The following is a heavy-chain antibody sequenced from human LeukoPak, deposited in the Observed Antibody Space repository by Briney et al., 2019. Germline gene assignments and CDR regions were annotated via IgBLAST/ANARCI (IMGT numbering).Heavy chain of an antibody. V-gene: IGHV2-5*02. CDR2: IYWDDDK. D-gene: IGHD1-20*01. J-gene: IGHJ4*02. CDR1: GFSLTTRPLG. Sequence: SGPTLVNPTQTLTLTCSFSGFSLTTRPLGVGWIRQPSGKALEWLAVIYWDDDKRYNPSLKTMLTVTTATSKNQVVLIMTNMDPVDTATYYCAHRRSGYDWNHGDFDYWGQGTLVTVSS. CDR3: AHRRSGYDWNHGDFDY.